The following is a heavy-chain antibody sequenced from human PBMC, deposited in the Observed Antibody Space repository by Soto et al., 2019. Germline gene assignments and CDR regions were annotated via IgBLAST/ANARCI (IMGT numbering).Heavy chain of an antibody. CDR1: GFTFSSYG. CDR2: IWYDGSNK. D-gene: IGHD3-3*01. CDR3: ARDFFSGMDV. Sequence: QVQLVESGGGVVQPGRSLRLSCAASGFTFSSYGMHWVRQAPGKGLEWVAVIWYDGSNKYYADSVKGRFTISRDNSKNTLYLQMNSLRAEYTAVYYCARDFFSGMDVWGQGTTVTVSS. V-gene: IGHV3-33*01. J-gene: IGHJ6*02.